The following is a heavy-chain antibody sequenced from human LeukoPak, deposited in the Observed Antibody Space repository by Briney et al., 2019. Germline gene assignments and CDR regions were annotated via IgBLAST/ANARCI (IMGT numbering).Heavy chain of an antibody. V-gene: IGHV3-23*01. J-gene: IGHJ6*02. CDR1: GFTFSSYA. CDR3: AKGKVGPTITDYYYGMDV. D-gene: IGHD5-12*01. Sequence: GGSLRLSCAASGFTFSSYAMSWVRQAPGKGLEWISPISGSGGSTYYADPVKGRFTISRDNSKNTLYLQMNSLRAEDTAVYYCAKGKVGPTITDYYYGMDVWGQGTTVTVSS. CDR2: ISGSGGST.